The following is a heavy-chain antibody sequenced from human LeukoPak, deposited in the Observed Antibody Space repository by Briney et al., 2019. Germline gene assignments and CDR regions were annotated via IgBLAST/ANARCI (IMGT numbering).Heavy chain of an antibody. Sequence: ASVKVSCKASGYTFTSYGISWVRQAPGQGLEWMGWISAYNGNTNYAQKLQGRVTMTTDTSTSTAYMELRSLGSDDTAVYYCARGPCSSTSCYKLIWFDPWGQGTLVTVSS. CDR1: GYTFTSYG. D-gene: IGHD2-2*02. V-gene: IGHV1-18*01. J-gene: IGHJ5*02. CDR3: ARGPCSSTSCYKLIWFDP. CDR2: ISAYNGNT.